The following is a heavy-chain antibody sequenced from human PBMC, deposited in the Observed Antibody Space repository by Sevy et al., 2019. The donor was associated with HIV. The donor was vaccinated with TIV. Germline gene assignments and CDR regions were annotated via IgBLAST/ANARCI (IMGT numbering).Heavy chain of an antibody. V-gene: IGHV1-18*01. CDR1: GYTFTSYA. CDR3: AREGVRLGELSLAVDY. D-gene: IGHD3-16*02. J-gene: IGHJ4*02. Sequence: ASVKVSCKASGYTFTSYAISWMRQAPGQGLEWMGWISAYNGNTNYAQNLQGRVTMTTDTSTSTAYMELRSLRSDDTAVYYCAREGVRLGELSLAVDYWGQGTLFTVSS. CDR2: ISAYNGNT.